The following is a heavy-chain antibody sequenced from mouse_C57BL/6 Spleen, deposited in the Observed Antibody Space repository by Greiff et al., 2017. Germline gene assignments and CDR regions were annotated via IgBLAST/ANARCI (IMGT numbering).Heavy chain of an antibody. Sequence: EVKLMESGGGLVQPKGSLKLSCAASGFSFNTYAMNWVRQAPGKGLEWVARIRSKSNNYATYYADSVKDRFTISRDDSESMLYLQMNNLKTEDTAMYYCVRQAYYGSSPWYFDVWGTGTTVTVSS. CDR1: GFSFNTYA. CDR3: VRQAYYGSSPWYFDV. V-gene: IGHV10-1*01. CDR2: IRSKSNNYAT. D-gene: IGHD1-1*01. J-gene: IGHJ1*03.